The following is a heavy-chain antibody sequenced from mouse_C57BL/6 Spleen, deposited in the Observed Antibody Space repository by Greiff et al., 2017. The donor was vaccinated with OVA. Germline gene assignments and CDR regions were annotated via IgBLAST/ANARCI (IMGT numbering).Heavy chain of an antibody. J-gene: IGHJ4*01. Sequence: DVKLVESGGGLVKPGGSLKLSCAASGFTFSSYAMSWVRQTPEKRLEWVATISDGGSYTYYPDNVKGRFTISRDNAKNNLYLQMSHLKSEDTAMYYCARDADDYDGYALDYWGQGTSVTVSS. V-gene: IGHV5-4*01. D-gene: IGHD2-4*01. CDR3: ARDADDYDGYALDY. CDR1: GFTFSSYA. CDR2: ISDGGSYT.